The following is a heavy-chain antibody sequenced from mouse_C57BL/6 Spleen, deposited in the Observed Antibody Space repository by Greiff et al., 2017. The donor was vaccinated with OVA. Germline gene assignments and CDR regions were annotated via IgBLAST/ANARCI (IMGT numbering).Heavy chain of an antibody. J-gene: IGHJ2*01. V-gene: IGHV1-80*01. CDR3: ARSFYENALDY. CDR1: GYAFSSYW. Sequence: QVQLQQSGAELVKPGASVKISCKASGYAFSSYWMNWVKQRPGKGLEWIGQIYPGDGDTNYNGKFKGKATLTADNSSRTAYMQVSSLTTEDSAVYCCARSFYENALDYWGQGTTLTVSS. CDR2: IYPGDGDT. D-gene: IGHD2-3*01.